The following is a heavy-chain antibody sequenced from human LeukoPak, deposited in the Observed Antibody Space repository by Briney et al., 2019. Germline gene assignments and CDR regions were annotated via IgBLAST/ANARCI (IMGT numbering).Heavy chain of an antibody. V-gene: IGHV3-30*18. D-gene: IGHD6-19*01. J-gene: IGHJ4*02. CDR2: ISYDGSNK. Sequence: PGGSLRLSCAASGFTFSSYGMHWVRQAPGKGLEWVAVISYDGSNKYYADSVKGRFTISRDNSKNTLYLQMNSLRAEDTAVYYCAKARLQWLVRYLSPGLGDYWGQGTLVTVSS. CDR3: AKARLQWLVRYLSPGLGDY. CDR1: GFTFSSYG.